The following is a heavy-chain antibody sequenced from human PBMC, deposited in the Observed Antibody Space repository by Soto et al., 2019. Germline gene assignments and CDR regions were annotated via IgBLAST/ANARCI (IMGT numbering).Heavy chain of an antibody. CDR2: INSDGSST. J-gene: IGHJ3*02. CDR3: ARGSQLRLGELSGGDAFDI. D-gene: IGHD3-16*02. V-gene: IGHV3-74*01. CDR1: GFTFSSYW. Sequence: GGSLGLSCAASGFTFSSYWMHWVRQGPGKGLVWVSRINSDGSSTNYADSVKGRFTISRDNAKNTLYLQMNSLRVDDTAVYYCARGSQLRLGELSGGDAFDIWGPGTMVTVSS.